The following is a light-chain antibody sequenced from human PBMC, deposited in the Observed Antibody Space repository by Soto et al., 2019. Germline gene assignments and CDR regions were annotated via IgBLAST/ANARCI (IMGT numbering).Light chain of an antibody. CDR2: GAY. CDR3: QQCGGSPT. J-gene: IGKJ1*01. CDR1: QSVSNNY. V-gene: IGKV3-20*01. Sequence: EIMLTQSPGTLSLSPGERATLSCRASQSVSNNYLAWYQQKPGPAPRLIIYGAYNRATGIPARFSGSGSGTDFTLTISRLAPEDFAMYYCQQCGGSPTFGQGTKVDI.